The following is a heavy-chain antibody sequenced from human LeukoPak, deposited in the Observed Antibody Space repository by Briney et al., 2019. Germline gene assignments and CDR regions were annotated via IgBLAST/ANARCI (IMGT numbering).Heavy chain of an antibody. D-gene: IGHD3-10*01. CDR1: GFTFSSYW. CDR3: AREWGSGSYDY. Sequence: QPGGSLRLSCAASGFTFSSYWMSWVRQAPGKGLEWVANIKQDGSEKYYVDSVEGRFTISRDNAKNSLYLQMNSLRAEDKAVYYCAREWGSGSYDYWGQGTLVPLSS. J-gene: IGHJ4*02. CDR2: IKQDGSEK. V-gene: IGHV3-7*01.